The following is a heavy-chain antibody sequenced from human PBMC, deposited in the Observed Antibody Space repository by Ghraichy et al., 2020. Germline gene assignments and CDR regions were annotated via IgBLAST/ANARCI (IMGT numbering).Heavy chain of an antibody. V-gene: IGHV4-59*01. CDR3: ARGSLYGSSGVWYYWFDP. CDR2: IYYSGSS. J-gene: IGHJ5*02. CDR1: GGSMRGYY. D-gene: IGHD2-21*02. Sequence: SETLSLTCTVSGGSMRGYYWSWIRQPPGKGLEWLGYIYYSGSSNYNPSLKSRATISLDTSKDQFSLNLSSVIAADTAVYYCARGSLYGSSGVWYYWFDPCGQGTQVTVSS.